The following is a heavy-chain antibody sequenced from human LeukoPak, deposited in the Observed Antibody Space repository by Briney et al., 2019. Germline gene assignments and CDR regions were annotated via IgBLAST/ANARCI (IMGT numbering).Heavy chain of an antibody. Sequence: SETLSLTCIVSGGSLTSYYWSWIRLPPGKGLEWIGYIYYTGSTSYNPSLKSRITISVDTSKNLFSLRLSSVTAADTGVYYCARRLGSGYAEEYYYYGLDVWGQGTTVTVSS. J-gene: IGHJ6*02. CDR2: IYYTGST. CDR3: ARRLGSGYAEEYYYYGLDV. CDR1: GGSLTSYY. D-gene: IGHD5-12*01. V-gene: IGHV4-59*01.